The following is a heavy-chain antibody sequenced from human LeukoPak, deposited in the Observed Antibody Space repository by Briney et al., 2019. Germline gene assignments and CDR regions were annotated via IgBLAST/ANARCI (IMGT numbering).Heavy chain of an antibody. D-gene: IGHD3-10*01. CDR1: GGSFSGYY. CDR3: ARNRAITMVRVVISP. V-gene: IGHV4-34*01. Sequence: SQTLSLTCAVYGGSFSGYYWSWIRQPPGKGREGIGEINHSGSTNNNPSLKRRVTISVDPSKSQFSLKLSSGTAADRAVYYWARNRAITMVRVVISPWGQGTLVTVSS. CDR2: INHSGST. J-gene: IGHJ5*02.